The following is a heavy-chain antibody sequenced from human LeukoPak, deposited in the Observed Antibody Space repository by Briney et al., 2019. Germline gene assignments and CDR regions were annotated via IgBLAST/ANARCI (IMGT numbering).Heavy chain of an antibody. V-gene: IGHV4-61*08. J-gene: IGHJ5*02. D-gene: IGHD3-16*01. CDR2: IYYSGST. CDR1: GGSISSGGYY. Sequence: PSETLSLTCTVSGGSISSGGYYWSWIRQPPGKGLEWIGYIYYSGSTNYNPSLKSRVTISVDTSKNQFSLKLSSVTAADTAVYYCARDIGGGGWFDPWGQGTLVTVSS. CDR3: ARDIGGGGWFDP.